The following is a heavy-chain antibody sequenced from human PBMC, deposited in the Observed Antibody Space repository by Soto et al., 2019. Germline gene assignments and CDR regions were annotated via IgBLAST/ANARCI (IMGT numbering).Heavy chain of an antibody. CDR2: IRSKANGYAT. CDR3: AKDGNYYDSSGYYHRCFDY. CDR1: GFTFSGSA. Sequence: GGSLRLSCAASGFTFSGSAMHWVRQASGKGLEWVGRIRSKANGYATAYAASVKGRFTISRDDSKNTAYLQMNSLKTEDTAVYYCAKDGNYYDSSGYYHRCFDYWGQGT. J-gene: IGHJ4*02. V-gene: IGHV3-73*01. D-gene: IGHD3-22*01.